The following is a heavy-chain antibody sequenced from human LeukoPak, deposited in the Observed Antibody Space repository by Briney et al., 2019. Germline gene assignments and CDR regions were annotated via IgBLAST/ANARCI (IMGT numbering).Heavy chain of an antibody. J-gene: IGHJ4*02. CDR2: IYHSGST. D-gene: IGHD3-10*01. CDR3: ARSQARVDIPLEYMVRGGPIDY. CDR1: GGSISSSDW. V-gene: IGHV4-4*02. Sequence: SETLSLTCAVSGGSISSSDWWSWVRQPPGKGLEWIGEIYHSGSTNYNPSLKSRVTISVDKSKNQFSLKLSSVTAADTAVYYCARSQARVDIPLEYMVRGGPIDYWGQGTLVTVSS.